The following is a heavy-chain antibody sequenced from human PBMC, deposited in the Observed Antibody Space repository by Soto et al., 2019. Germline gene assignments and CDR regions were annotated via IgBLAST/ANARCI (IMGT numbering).Heavy chain of an antibody. J-gene: IGHJ4*02. D-gene: IGHD2-15*01. CDR1: GGTFSSYA. Sequence: SVKVSCKASGGTFSSYAISWVRQAPGQGLEWMGGIIPIFGTANYAQKFQGRVTITADKSTSTAYMELSSLRSEDTAVYYCARSHAGDCSGGSCYYAFDYWGQGTLVTVSS. CDR2: IIPIFGTA. V-gene: IGHV1-69*06. CDR3: ARSHAGDCSGGSCYYAFDY.